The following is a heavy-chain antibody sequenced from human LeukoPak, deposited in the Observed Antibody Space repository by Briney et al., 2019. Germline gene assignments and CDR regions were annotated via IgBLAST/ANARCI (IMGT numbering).Heavy chain of an antibody. J-gene: IGHJ6*03. CDR2: MNPNSGNT. V-gene: IGHV1-8*01. D-gene: IGHD5-12*01. CDR3: ARGFNSPNIVATIFRRQYYYYYYYMDV. Sequence: GASVKVSCKASGYTFTSYDINWVRQATGQGLEWMGWMNPNSGNTGYAQKFQGRVTMTRNTSISTAYMELSSLRSEDTAVYYCARGFNSPNIVATIFRRQYYYYYYYMDVWGKGTTVTISS. CDR1: GYTFTSYD.